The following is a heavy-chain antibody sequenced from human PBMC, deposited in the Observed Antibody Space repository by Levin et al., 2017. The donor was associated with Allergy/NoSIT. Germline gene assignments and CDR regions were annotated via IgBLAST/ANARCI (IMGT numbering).Heavy chain of an antibody. Sequence: PGGSLRLSCAASGFTFSSYAMSWVRQAPGKGLEWVSAISGSGGSTYYADSVKGRFTISRDNSKNTLYLQMNSLRAEDTAVYYCAKDESGATWGGYGMDVWGQGTTVTVSS. J-gene: IGHJ6*02. CDR3: AKDESGATWGGYGMDV. CDR1: GFTFSSYA. D-gene: IGHD7-27*01. V-gene: IGHV3-23*01. CDR2: ISGSGGST.